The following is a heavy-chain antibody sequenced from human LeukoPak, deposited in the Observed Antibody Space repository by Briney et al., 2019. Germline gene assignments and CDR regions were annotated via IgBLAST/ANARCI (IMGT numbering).Heavy chain of an antibody. D-gene: IGHD4-17*01. CDR3: ARGVHGDYGSGWFDP. CDR1: GGTFNNSD. CDR2: ILPIFGTA. Sequence: SVKVSCKTSGGTFNNSDISWVRQAPGQGLEWLAGILPIFGTAGYAQKFQGRVNITKDESTRTVYLELTSLTSDDTAVYYCARGVHGDYGSGWFDPWGQGTLVSVSS. J-gene: IGHJ5*02. V-gene: IGHV1-69*05.